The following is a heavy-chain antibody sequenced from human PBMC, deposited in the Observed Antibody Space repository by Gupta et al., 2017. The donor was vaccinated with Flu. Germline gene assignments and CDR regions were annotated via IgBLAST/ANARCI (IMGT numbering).Heavy chain of an antibody. CDR3: AEMWESNWFDP. CDR2: ISGGADSI. J-gene: IGHJ5*02. D-gene: IGHD1-26*01. CDR1: XXXXXXXX. V-gene: IGHV3-48*02. Sequence: VHLVXSGGXXVQPGGSXXXXXXAXXXXXXXXXXXWVRQAPGKGLEWVSDISGGADSIYYADSVRGRFTISRDNAKSSLYLQMNSLRDEDTGVYYCAEMWESNWFDPWGQGTLVTVSS.